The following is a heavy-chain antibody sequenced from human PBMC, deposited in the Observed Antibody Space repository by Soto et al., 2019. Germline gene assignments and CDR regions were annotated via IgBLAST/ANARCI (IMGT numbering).Heavy chain of an antibody. CDR1: GGSISSGGYY. J-gene: IGHJ4*02. Sequence: SETLSLTCTVSGGSISSGGYYWSWIRQHPGKGLEWIGYIYYSGSTYYNPSLKSRVTISVDTSKNQFSLKLSSVTAADTAVYYCARGPDCGGQCPFDYWGQGTLVTVSS. CDR2: IYYSGST. V-gene: IGHV4-31*03. D-gene: IGHD2-21*01. CDR3: ARGPDCGGQCPFDY.